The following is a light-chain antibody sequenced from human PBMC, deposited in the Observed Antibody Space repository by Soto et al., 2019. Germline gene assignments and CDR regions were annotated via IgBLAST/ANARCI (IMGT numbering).Light chain of an antibody. V-gene: IGKV3-15*01. Sequence: EILMTQSPATLSVSPGERVTLSCRTSQTVGSNLAWYQQKPGQAPRLLIYATSTRATDIPARFSGSGSGTDFTLTISSLQSEDFAVYYCQQYNNWPPGTLGQGTKLEIK. CDR3: QQYNNWPPGT. J-gene: IGKJ2*01. CDR2: ATS. CDR1: QTVGSN.